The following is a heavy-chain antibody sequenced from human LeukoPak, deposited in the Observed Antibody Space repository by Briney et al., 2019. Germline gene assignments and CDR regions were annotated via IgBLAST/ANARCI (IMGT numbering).Heavy chain of an antibody. Sequence: SETLSLTCAVYGGSFSGYYWSWIRQPPGKGLEWIGSIYHSGSTCYNPSLKSRVTISVDTSKNQFSLKLSSVTAADTAVYYCARDGRLGNYWGQGTLVTVSS. CDR2: IYHSGST. CDR1: GGSFSGYY. V-gene: IGHV4-34*01. J-gene: IGHJ4*02. CDR3: ARDGRLGNY. D-gene: IGHD3-22*01.